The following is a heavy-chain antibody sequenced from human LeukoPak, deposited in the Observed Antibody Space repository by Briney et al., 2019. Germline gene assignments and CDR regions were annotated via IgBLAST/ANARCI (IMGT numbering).Heavy chain of an antibody. CDR1: GYTFTSYD. V-gene: IGHV1-8*01. J-gene: IGHJ4*02. CDR3: ARGRTGSSTLDY. D-gene: IGHD6-6*01. Sequence: ASVKVSCKASGYTFTSYDINWARQATGQGLGWMGWMNPNSGNTGYAQKFQGRVTMTRNTSISTAYMELSSLRSEDTAVYYCARGRTGSSTLDYWGQGTLVTVSS. CDR2: MNPNSGNT.